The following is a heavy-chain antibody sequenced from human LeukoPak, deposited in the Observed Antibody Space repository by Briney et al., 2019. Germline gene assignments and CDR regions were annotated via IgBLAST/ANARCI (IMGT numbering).Heavy chain of an antibody. CDR3: ARAPGPSSPYYYYMDV. D-gene: IGHD2-2*01. Sequence: SQTLSLTCTVSGGSISSGDYYWSWIRQPPGKGLEWIGYIYYSGSTYYNPSLKSRVTISVDTSKNQFSLKLSSVTAADTAVYYCARAPGPSSPYYYYMDVWGKGTTVTVSS. V-gene: IGHV4-30-4*08. J-gene: IGHJ6*03. CDR1: GGSISSGDYY. CDR2: IYYSGST.